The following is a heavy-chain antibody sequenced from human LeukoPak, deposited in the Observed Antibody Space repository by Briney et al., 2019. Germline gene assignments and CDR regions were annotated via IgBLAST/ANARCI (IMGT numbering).Heavy chain of an antibody. J-gene: IGHJ4*02. Sequence: PSETLSLTCAAYGVSFVGRHWSWIRQPPGKGLEWLGEASHTGITNYNPSLKSRVSISVDTSKDQFSLKLASVTAADTAIYYCARGRANWDYDFDYWGQGTLVTVSS. CDR1: GVSFVGRH. CDR3: ARGRANWDYDFDY. CDR2: ASHTGIT. D-gene: IGHD1-7*01. V-gene: IGHV4-34*01.